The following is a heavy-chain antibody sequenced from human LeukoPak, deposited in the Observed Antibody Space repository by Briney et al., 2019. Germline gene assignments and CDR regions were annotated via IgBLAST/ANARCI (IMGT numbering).Heavy chain of an antibody. CDR3: ARLGGYGGNPLDY. Sequence: GESLKISCKGSGYSFTSYWIGWVRQMPGKGLEWMRIIYPGDSDTRYSPSFQGQVTISADKSISTAYPQWSSLKASDTTMYYCARLGGYGGNPLDYWGQGTLVTVSS. J-gene: IGHJ4*02. D-gene: IGHD4-23*01. CDR2: IYPGDSDT. CDR1: GYSFTSYW. V-gene: IGHV5-51*01.